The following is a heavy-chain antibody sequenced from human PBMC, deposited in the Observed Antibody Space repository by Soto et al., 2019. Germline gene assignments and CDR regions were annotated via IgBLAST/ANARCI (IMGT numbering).Heavy chain of an antibody. J-gene: IGHJ5*02. V-gene: IGHV3-21*01. CDR2: ISSSSSYI. CDR3: ARGPLKGGYGPRGGWFDP. CDR1: GFTFSSYS. D-gene: IGHD5-12*01. Sequence: EVQLVESGGGLVKPGGSLRLSCAASGFTFSSYSMNWVRQAPGKGLEWVSSISSSSSYIYYADSVKGRFTISRDNAKNSLYLQMNSLRAEDTAVYYCARGPLKGGYGPRGGWFDPWGQGTLVTVSS.